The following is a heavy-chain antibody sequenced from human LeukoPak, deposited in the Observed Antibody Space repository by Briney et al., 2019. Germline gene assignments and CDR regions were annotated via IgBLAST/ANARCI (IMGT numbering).Heavy chain of an antibody. CDR3: ATQPQNYYDSSGYYCYYFDY. V-gene: IGHV1-69*13. D-gene: IGHD3-22*01. CDR1: GGTFSSYA. Sequence: SVKVSCKASGGTFSSYAISWVGQAPGQGLEWMGGIIPIFGTANYAQKFQGRVTITADESTSTAYMELSSLRSEDTAVYYCATQPQNYYDSSGYYCYYFDYWGQGTLVTVSS. J-gene: IGHJ4*02. CDR2: IIPIFGTA.